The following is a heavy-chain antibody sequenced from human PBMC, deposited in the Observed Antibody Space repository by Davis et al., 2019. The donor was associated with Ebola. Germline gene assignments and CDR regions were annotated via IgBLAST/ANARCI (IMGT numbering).Heavy chain of an antibody. Sequence: PGGSLRLSCAASGFSFSSYTMNWVRQAPGKGLEWVSSISSSGNYIYQTDSLKGRFIISRDNAKSSLYLQMNGLRAEDTAVYYCARSEPPDYWGQGTLVTVSS. V-gene: IGHV3-21*01. CDR2: ISSSGNYI. CDR3: ARSEPPDY. D-gene: IGHD1-14*01. J-gene: IGHJ4*02. CDR1: GFSFSSYT.